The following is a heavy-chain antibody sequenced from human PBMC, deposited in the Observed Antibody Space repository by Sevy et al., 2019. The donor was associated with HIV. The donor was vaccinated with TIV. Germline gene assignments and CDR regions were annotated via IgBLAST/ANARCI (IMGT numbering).Heavy chain of an antibody. CDR2: ISSNWGST. Sequence: GGSLRLSCAASGFTFSSYAMHWVRQAPGKGLEYVSAISSNWGSTYYANSVKGRFTISRDNSKNTLYLQMGSLRAEDMAVYYCARAFGITIFGIDAFDIWGQGTMVTVSS. V-gene: IGHV3-64*01. J-gene: IGHJ3*02. CDR1: GFTFSSYA. CDR3: ARAFGITIFGIDAFDI. D-gene: IGHD3-3*01.